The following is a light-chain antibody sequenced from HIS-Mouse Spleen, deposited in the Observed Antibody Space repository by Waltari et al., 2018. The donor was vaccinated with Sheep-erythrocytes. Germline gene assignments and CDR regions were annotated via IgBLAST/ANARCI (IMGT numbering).Light chain of an antibody. V-gene: IGLV6-57*04. CDR2: EDN. CDR1: SGSIASNY. CDR3: QSYDSSNHGV. Sequence: NFMLTQPHSVSESPGKTVTISCTRSSGSIASNYVQWYQQRPGSAPTTGIYEDNQRPSGVPDRFSGSIDSSSNSASLTISGLKTEDEADYYCQSYDSSNHGVFGGGTKLTVL. J-gene: IGLJ3*02.